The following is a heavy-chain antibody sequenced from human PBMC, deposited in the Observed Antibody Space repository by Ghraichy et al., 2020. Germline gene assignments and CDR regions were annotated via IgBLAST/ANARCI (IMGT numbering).Heavy chain of an antibody. Sequence: GGSLRLSCAASGFTFSSYDMHWVRQATGKGLEWVSAIGTAGDTYYPGSVKGRFTISRENAKNSLYLQMNSLRAGDTAVYYCARAYDFWSGSPDHGMDVWGQGTTVTVSS. D-gene: IGHD3-3*01. CDR1: GFTFSSYD. CDR3: ARAYDFWSGSPDHGMDV. V-gene: IGHV3-13*01. J-gene: IGHJ6*02. CDR2: IGTAGDT.